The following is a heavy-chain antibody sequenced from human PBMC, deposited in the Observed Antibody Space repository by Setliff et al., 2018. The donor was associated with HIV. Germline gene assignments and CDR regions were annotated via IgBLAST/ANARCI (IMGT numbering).Heavy chain of an antibody. V-gene: IGHV4-34*01. J-gene: IGHJ4*02. CDR2: IDHTGSA. Sequence: SETLSLTCAVSGGSFSAYYWTWIRQSPHKGLEWVGEIDHTGSAYYNPSLTSRVTISVDTSKNRFSLELSSVTAADTALYYCARGPRVSAAVVETPSAYWGQGTLVTVSS. D-gene: IGHD6-19*01. CDR1: GGSFSAYY. CDR3: ARGPRVSAAVVETPSAY.